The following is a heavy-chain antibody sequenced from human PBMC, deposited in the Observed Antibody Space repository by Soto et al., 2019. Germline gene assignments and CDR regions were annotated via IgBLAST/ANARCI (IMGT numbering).Heavy chain of an antibody. J-gene: IGHJ6*02. V-gene: IGHV1-18*01. Sequence: ASVKVSCKASGYTFTSYGISWVLQAPGQGLEWMGWISAYNGNTNYAQKLQGRVTMTTDTSTSTAYMELRSLRSDDTAVYYCARAATMVRGKYTYYGMDVWGQGTTVTVSS. CDR1: GYTFTSYG. CDR3: ARAATMVRGKYTYYGMDV. D-gene: IGHD3-10*01. CDR2: ISAYNGNT.